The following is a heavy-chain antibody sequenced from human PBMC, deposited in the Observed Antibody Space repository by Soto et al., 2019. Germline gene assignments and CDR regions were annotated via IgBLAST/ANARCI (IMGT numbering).Heavy chain of an antibody. CDR1: GFTFSSYA. Sequence: EVPVLESGGNLVQPGGSLRLSCAASGFTFSSYAMSWVRQAPGKGLEWVSAISGSGGSTYYADSVKGRLTISRDNSKNTLYLQMNSLRADDTAVYYCATGYGGGSGYYFDNWGQGTLVTVSS. J-gene: IGHJ4*02. D-gene: IGHD4-17*01. CDR2: ISGSGGST. V-gene: IGHV3-23*01. CDR3: ATGYGGGSGYYFDN.